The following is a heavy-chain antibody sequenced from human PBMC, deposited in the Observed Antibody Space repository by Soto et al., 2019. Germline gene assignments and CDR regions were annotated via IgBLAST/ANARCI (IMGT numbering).Heavy chain of an antibody. CDR1: GGPITTGGFY. CDR3: ARDGSSGSSNKNFFNP. V-gene: IGHV4-31*03. D-gene: IGHD3-22*01. Sequence: ASETLSLTCTVSGGPITTGGFYWSWIRHHPGKGLEWIGYIHHSGKAYYSPSLESRATISVDTSKSQFFLKLTSMTAADTAVYYCARDGSSGSSNKNFFNPCGQRIPVTFSA. J-gene: IGHJ5*02. CDR2: IHHSGKA.